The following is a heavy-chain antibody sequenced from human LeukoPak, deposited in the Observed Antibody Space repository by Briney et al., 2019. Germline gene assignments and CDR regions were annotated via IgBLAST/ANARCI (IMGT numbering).Heavy chain of an antibody. CDR2: IYYSGST. J-gene: IGHJ5*02. V-gene: IGHV4-30-4*08. D-gene: IGHD2-2*01. CDR3: ARGKEYQLLLSWFDP. CDR1: GGSISSGDYY. Sequence: SETLSLTCTVSGGSISSGDYYWSWIRQPPGKGLEWIGYIYYSGSTYYNPSLKSRVTISVDTSKNQFSLKLSSVTAADTAVYYCARGKEYQLLLSWFDPWGQGTLVTVSS.